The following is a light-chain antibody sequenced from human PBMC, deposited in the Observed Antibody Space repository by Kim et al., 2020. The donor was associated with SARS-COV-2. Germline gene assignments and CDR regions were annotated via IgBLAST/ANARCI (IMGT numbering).Light chain of an antibody. CDR1: KLGDKY. J-gene: IGLJ2*01. CDR3: QAWDSSTDVV. Sequence: SPGQTASIACSGDKLGDKYACWYQQTPGQSPVLFIYQDSKRPSGIPERFSGSNSGNTATLTISGTQAMDEADYYCQAWDSSTDVVFGGGTQLTVL. V-gene: IGLV3-1*01. CDR2: QDS.